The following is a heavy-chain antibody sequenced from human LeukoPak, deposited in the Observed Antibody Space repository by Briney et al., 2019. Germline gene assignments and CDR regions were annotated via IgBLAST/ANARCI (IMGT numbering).Heavy chain of an antibody. CDR3: ARAIAVAGHFDY. CDR1: GFTFSSYA. CDR2: ISGSGGST. V-gene: IGHV3-23*01. J-gene: IGHJ4*02. Sequence: QTGGSLRLSCAASGFTFSSYAMSWVHQAPGKGLEWVSAISGSGGSTYYADSVKGRFTISRDNSKNTLYLQMNSLRAEDTAVYYCARAIAVAGHFDYWGQGTLVTVSS. D-gene: IGHD6-19*01.